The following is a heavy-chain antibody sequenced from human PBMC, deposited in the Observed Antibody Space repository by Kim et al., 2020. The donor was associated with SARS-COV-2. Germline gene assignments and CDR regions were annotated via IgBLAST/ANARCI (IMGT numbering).Heavy chain of an antibody. CDR2: IWYDGSNK. D-gene: IGHD6-13*01. Sequence: GGSLRLSCAASGFTFSSYGMHWVRQAPGKGLEWVAVIWYDGSNKYYADSVKGRFTISRDNSKNTLYLQMNSLRAEDTAVYYCARDLSSSSWYEGADYWGQGTLVTVSS. CDR1: GFTFSSYG. V-gene: IGHV3-33*01. CDR3: ARDLSSSSWYEGADY. J-gene: IGHJ4*02.